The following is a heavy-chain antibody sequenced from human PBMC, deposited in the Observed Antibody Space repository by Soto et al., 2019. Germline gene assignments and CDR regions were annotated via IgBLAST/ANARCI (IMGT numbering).Heavy chain of an antibody. CDR3: ARPKYNYDSSGPPAY. D-gene: IGHD3-22*01. J-gene: IGHJ4*02. CDR2: ISSSSSTI. Sequence: LRLSCAASGFTFSTYSMNWVRQAPGKGLEWVSYISSSSSTIFYTDSVKGRFTVSRDNAKNSLYLQMNSLRAEDTAVYYCARPKYNYDSSGPPAYWGQGTLVTVSS. CDR1: GFTFSTYS. V-gene: IGHV3-48*01.